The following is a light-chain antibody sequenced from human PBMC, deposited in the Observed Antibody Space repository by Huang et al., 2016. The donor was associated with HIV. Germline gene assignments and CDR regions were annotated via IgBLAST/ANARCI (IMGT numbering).Light chain of an antibody. CDR2: GAS. J-gene: IGKJ2*01. CDR3: QQYGISPYT. V-gene: IGKV3-20*01. CDR1: QIVSSRY. Sequence: EVVLTQSPGTLSLSPGERATLSCRASQIVSSRYLAWYQQKPGQPPRLLIYGASSRATGITDRFSGSGSGTDFTLTISRLEPEDFAVYYCQQYGISPYTFGQGTKLEIK.